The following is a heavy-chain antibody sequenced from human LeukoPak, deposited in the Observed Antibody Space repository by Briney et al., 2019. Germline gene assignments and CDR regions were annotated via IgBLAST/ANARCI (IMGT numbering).Heavy chain of an antibody. CDR2: ISGSAAAT. D-gene: IGHD1-26*01. CDR1: GFTFSAYG. CDR3: AKDSKIVGATFRSYHYMDV. V-gene: IGHV3-23*01. J-gene: IGHJ6*03. Sequence: GGSLRLSCAASGFTFSAYGMTWVRQAPGKGLEWVSAISGSAAATFYADSVKGRFTISRDNSRSTLYLQMNSLRAEDTAVYYCAKDSKIVGATFRSYHYMDVWGKGTAVTVSS.